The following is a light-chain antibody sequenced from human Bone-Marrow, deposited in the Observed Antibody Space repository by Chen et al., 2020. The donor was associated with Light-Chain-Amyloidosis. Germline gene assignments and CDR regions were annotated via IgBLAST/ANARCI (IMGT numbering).Light chain of an antibody. V-gene: IGLV1-40*01. CDR1: SSNIGAGYD. J-gene: IGLJ2*01. Sequence: QSLLTQPPSVSGAPGQRVHISSTGSSSNIGAGYDVLWYQQIPGIDPKLRIYGNNNRPSGVPDRFSGSKSGTSASLAITGLQAEDEADYYCQSYDLSLYGAVFGGGTRVTVL. CDR2: GNN. CDR3: QSYDLSLYGAV.